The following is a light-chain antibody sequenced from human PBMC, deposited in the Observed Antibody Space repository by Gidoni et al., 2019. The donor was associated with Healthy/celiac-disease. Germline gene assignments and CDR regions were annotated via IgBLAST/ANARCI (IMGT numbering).Light chain of an antibody. Sequence: EIVLTQSPATLSLSPGERATLACRASQNVGSYLAWYQQKPGQAPRLLLYDASHRATDIPARFSGGGSGTDFTLTISSLDPDDFGMYYCQQRRKWPFTFXPXARVXMK. J-gene: IGKJ3*01. CDR3: QQRRKWPFT. CDR1: QNVGSY. CDR2: DAS. V-gene: IGKV3-11*01.